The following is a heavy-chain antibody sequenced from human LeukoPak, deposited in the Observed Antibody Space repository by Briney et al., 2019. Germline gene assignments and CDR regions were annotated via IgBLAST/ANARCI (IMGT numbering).Heavy chain of an antibody. CDR1: GGSISTYY. J-gene: IGHJ4*02. CDR2: IHSSGTT. Sequence: SETLSLTCTVSGGSISTYYWSWIRQPAGKGLEWIGRIHSSGTTHYNPSLRSRVTLSIDTSKNQFSLKLSSVTAADTAVYYCGRLNLPAVSGAFDYWGQGTLVTVSS. CDR3: GRLNLPAVSGAFDY. V-gene: IGHV4-4*07. D-gene: IGHD2-2*01.